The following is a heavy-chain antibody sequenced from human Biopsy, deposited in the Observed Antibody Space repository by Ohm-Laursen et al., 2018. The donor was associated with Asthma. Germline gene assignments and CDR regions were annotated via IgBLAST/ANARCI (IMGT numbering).Heavy chain of an antibody. D-gene: IGHD6-19*01. CDR2: VYWTGGT. J-gene: IGHJ4*02. CDR3: VRAVRNEQWLAPFDY. Sequence: TLPLTCSVYGGSISSFYWSWIRQSPEKGLEWMGYVYWTGGTNYNPSLKSRITMSVDTSKNRMFLELTSVTAADTAIYYCVRAVRNEQWLAPFDYWGQGKPVTVSS. CDR1: GGSISSFY. V-gene: IGHV4-59*01.